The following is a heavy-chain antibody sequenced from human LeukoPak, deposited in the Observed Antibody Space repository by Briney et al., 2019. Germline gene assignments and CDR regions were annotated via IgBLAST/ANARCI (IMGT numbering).Heavy chain of an antibody. CDR1: GGSISSYY. J-gene: IGHJ4*02. CDR2: IYYSGST. Sequence: SETLSLTCTVSGGSISSYYWSWIRQPPGKGLEWIGYIYYSGSTNYNPSLKSRVTISVDTSKNQFSLKLSSVTAADTAVYYCTTEWSREQDYWGQGTLVTVSS. CDR3: TTEWSREQDY. D-gene: IGHD1/OR15-1a*01. V-gene: IGHV4-59*01.